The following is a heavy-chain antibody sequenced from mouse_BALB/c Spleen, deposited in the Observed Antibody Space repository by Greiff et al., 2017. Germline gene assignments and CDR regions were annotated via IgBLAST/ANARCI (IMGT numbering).Heavy chain of an antibody. J-gene: IGHJ4*01. V-gene: IGHV14-4*02. CDR3: NVYRYDPYAMDY. CDR2: IDPENGDT. D-gene: IGHD2-14*01. CDR1: GFNITDYY. Sequence: VQLQQSGAELVRSGASVKLSCTASGFNITDYYMHWVKQRPEQGLEWIGWIDPENGDTEYAPKFQGKATMTADTSSNTAYLQLSSLTSEDTAVYYCNVYRYDPYAMDYWGQGTSVTVSS.